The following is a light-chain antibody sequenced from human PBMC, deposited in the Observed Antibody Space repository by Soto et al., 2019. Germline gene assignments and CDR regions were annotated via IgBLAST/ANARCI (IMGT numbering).Light chain of an antibody. CDR3: QYENNWPPYT. CDR2: GAS. Sequence: EIVMTQFPATLSVSPGERATLSCRASQSVSSNLAWHRQKPGQAPRLLICGASNRATGIPARFSASGSGTEFTLTISSRQSEDFALYYCQYENNWPPYTFGQGAKLEIK. CDR1: QSVSSN. V-gene: IGKV3-15*01. J-gene: IGKJ2*01.